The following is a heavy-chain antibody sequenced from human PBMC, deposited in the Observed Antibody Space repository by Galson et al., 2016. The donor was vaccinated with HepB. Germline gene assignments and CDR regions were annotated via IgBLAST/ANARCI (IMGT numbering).Heavy chain of an antibody. CDR3: ARDLDYYETSGFGWYFDL. D-gene: IGHD3-22*01. V-gene: IGHV3-21*01. CDR2: ISSTSTYI. CDR1: GFTFSRYN. J-gene: IGHJ2*01. Sequence: SLRLSCAASGFTFSRYNMNWVRQAPGKGLEWVSLISSTSTYIYYADSVKGRFTISRDNAKNSLYLQMNSLRAEDTAVYYCARDLDYYETSGFGWYFDLWGRGTLVTVSS.